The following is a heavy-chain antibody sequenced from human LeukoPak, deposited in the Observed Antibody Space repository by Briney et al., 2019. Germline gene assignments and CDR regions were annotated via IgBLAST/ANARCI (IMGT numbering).Heavy chain of an antibody. CDR3: GRINYNGDY. J-gene: IGHJ4*02. Sequence: GGSVRLSCAASGFTLSSYWVHWVRQPPGKGLMWLSRTNEDGSYADYADSVKGRFTISRDNAKNTVYLQMNSLRTEDTAVYFCGRINYNGDYWGRGTLVSVSS. V-gene: IGHV3-74*01. D-gene: IGHD3-10*01. CDR1: GFTLSSYW. CDR2: TNEDGSYA.